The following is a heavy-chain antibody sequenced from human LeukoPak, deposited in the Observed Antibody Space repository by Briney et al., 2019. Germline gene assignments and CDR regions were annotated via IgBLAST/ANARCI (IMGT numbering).Heavy chain of an antibody. Sequence: ASVKVSCKASGGTFSSYAISWVRQAPGQGLEWMGGIIPIFGTANYAQKFQGRVTITTDESTSTAYMELSSLRSEDTAVYYCASCTIAAADEYYFDYWGQGTLVTVSS. CDR2: IIPIFGTA. CDR1: GGTFSSYA. CDR3: ASCTIAAADEYYFDY. J-gene: IGHJ4*02. V-gene: IGHV1-69*05. D-gene: IGHD6-13*01.